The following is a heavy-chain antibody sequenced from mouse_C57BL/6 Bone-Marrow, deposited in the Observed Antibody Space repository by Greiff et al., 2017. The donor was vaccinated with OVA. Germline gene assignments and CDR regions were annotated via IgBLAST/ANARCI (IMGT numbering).Heavy chain of an antibody. J-gene: IGHJ2*01. Sequence: EVNVVESGGGLVKPGGSLKLSCAASGFTFSSYAMSWVRQTPEKRLEWVATISDGGSYTYYPDNVKGRFTISRDNAKNNLYLQMSHLKSEDTAMYYCARVWLPLDYWGQGTTLTVSS. D-gene: IGHD2-2*01. CDR3: ARVWLPLDY. V-gene: IGHV5-4*03. CDR2: ISDGGSYT. CDR1: GFTFSSYA.